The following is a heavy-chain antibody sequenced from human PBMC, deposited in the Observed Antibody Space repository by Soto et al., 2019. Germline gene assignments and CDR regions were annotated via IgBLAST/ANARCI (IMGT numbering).Heavy chain of an antibody. J-gene: IGHJ6*02. CDR1: GYSFTSYW. V-gene: IGHV5-51*01. CDR3: ARLTWWDSSSTIRLWFCYYYCLDL. Sequence: GESLNIHCKGSGYSFTSYWIGWVRQIPGKGLAWMGIINPCDSDTKYSPSSQGQITISADKSNNTAYLQWSSLKAADTARYYCARLTWWDSSSTIRLWFCYYYCLDLWGQGTTVTVSS. CDR2: INPCDSDT. D-gene: IGHD6-6*01.